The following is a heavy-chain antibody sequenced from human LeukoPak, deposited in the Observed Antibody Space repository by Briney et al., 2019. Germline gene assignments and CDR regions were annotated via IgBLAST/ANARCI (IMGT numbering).Heavy chain of an antibody. J-gene: IGHJ3*02. Sequence: SETLSLTCTVSGGSISSSSFYWGWIRQPPGKAMEWIGSIYYSGSTYYNPSLKSRVTISIDTSKNQFSLKLSSVTAADTAAYYCARRNTAKGAFDIWGQGTMVTVSS. V-gene: IGHV4-39*01. CDR3: ARRNTAKGAFDI. CDR2: IYYSGST. D-gene: IGHD5-18*01. CDR1: GGSISSSSFY.